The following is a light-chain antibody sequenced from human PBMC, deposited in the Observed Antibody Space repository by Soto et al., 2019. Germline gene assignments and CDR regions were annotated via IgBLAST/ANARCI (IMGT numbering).Light chain of an antibody. CDR3: LQDYDFPYT. CDR2: AAS. V-gene: IGKV1-6*02. CDR1: QDIRVD. Sequence: AIQMTQSPPSLSASVGDTVIITCRASQDIRVDVGWFQQKPGHAPNLLIYAASTLHTGVPSRFAGSGSGTDFTLTINNLQPEDVATYFCLQDYDFPYTFGQGTKVEI. J-gene: IGKJ2*01.